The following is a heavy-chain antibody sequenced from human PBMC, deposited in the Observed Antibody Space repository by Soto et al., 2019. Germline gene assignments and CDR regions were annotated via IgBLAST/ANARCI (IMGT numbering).Heavy chain of an antibody. CDR3: ARGRIGDHQPHVYFDY. D-gene: IGHD4-17*01. Sequence: ASVKVSCKASGYTFTSYGISWVRQAPGQGLEWMGWISAYNGNTNYAQKLQGRVTMTTDTSTSTAYMELRSLRSDDTAVYYCARGRIGDHQPHVYFDYWGQGTLVTVSS. V-gene: IGHV1-18*01. CDR1: GYTFTSYG. CDR2: ISAYNGNT. J-gene: IGHJ4*02.